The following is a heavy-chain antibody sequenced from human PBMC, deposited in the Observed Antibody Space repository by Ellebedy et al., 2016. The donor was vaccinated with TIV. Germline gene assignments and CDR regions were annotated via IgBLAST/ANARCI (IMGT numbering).Heavy chain of an antibody. CDR3: ARTLRDYYGYYSDY. V-gene: IGHV4-61*01. CDR1: GGSVSSGSYY. CDR2: IYYRGST. Sequence: SETLSLTCTVSGGSVSSGSYYWSWIRQPPGKGLEWIGNIYYRGSTNYNPSLKSRVTISVDTSKNQFSLKLSSVTAADTAVYYCARTLRDYYGYYSDYWGQGTLVTVSS. J-gene: IGHJ4*02. D-gene: IGHD3-22*01.